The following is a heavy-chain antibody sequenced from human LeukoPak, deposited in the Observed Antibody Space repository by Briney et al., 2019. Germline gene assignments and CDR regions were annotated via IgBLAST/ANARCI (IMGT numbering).Heavy chain of an antibody. D-gene: IGHD1-1*01. V-gene: IGHV1-24*01. CDR3: ATDLSTTVDY. CDR1: GYTLTELS. Sequence: ASVKVSCTVSGYTLTELSMHWVRQAPGKGLEWMGGFDPEDGETICAQKFQGRVTMTEDTSTDTAYMELSSLRSEDTAVYYCATDLSTTVDYWGQGTLVTVSS. CDR2: FDPEDGET. J-gene: IGHJ4*02.